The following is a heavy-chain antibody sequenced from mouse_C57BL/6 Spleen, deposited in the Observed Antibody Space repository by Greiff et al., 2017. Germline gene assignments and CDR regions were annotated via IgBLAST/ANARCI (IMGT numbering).Heavy chain of an antibody. CDR3: ARLRGSPWYFDV. J-gene: IGHJ1*03. V-gene: IGHV1-18*01. CDR2: INPNNGGT. Sequence: VQLQQSGPELVKPGASVKIPCKASGYTFTDYNMDWVKQSHGKSLEWIGDINPNNGGTIYNQKFKGKATLTVDKSSSTAYMELRSLTSEDTAVYYCARLRGSPWYFDVWGTGTTVTVSS. D-gene: IGHD1-1*02. CDR1: GYTFTDYN.